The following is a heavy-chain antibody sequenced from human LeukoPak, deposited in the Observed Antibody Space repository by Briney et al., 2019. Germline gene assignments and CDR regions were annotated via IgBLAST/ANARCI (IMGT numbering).Heavy chain of an antibody. CDR2: ISVYNGNT. Sequence: ASVKVSCKASGYSFTSFAISWVRQAPGQGLEWMGWISVYNGNTNSAQKFQGRVTMTTDTSTRTAYMELGSLRSDDTAVYYCARVRELGISYYFDSWGQGTLLTVSS. CDR3: ARVRELGISYYFDS. CDR1: GYSFTSFA. D-gene: IGHD7-27*01. V-gene: IGHV1-18*01. J-gene: IGHJ4*02.